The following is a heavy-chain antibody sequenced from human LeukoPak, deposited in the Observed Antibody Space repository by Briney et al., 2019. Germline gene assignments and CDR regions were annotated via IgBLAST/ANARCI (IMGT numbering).Heavy chain of an antibody. V-gene: IGHV4-59*08. CDR1: GGSISSYY. D-gene: IGHD3-10*01. CDR2: IYYSGST. J-gene: IGHJ5*02. Sequence: SETLSLTYTVSGGSISSYYWSWIRSPPGKGLEWIGYIYYSGSTNYNPSLKSRVTISVDTSKNQFSLKLSSVTAADTAVYYCARSAMVRGVLNWFDPWGQGTLVTVSS. CDR3: ARSAMVRGVLNWFDP.